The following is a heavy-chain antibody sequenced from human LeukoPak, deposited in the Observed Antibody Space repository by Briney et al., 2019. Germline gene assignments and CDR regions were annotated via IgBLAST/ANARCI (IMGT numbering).Heavy chain of an antibody. D-gene: IGHD6-13*01. CDR3: AGENRGLWGYRPILDY. CDR2: FEPNSCGT. J-gene: IGHJ4*02. CDR1: GYTFTGYH. V-gene: IGHV1-2*02. Sequence: SVKVSFKSAGYTFTGYHVHWVRHGPGQGLAWMGLFEPNSCGTNSAKKLQGSATMARVTSISKDYKELSRLTSDGTAVYYCAGENRGLWGYRPILDYWGQGTLVIVSS.